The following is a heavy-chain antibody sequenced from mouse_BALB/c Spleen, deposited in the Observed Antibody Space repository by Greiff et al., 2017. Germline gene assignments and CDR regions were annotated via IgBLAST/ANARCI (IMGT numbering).Heavy chain of an antibody. CDR1: GYTFTSYW. V-gene: IGHV1-87*01. D-gene: IGHD2-1*01. CDR2: IYPGDGDT. Sequence: VQLQQSGAELARPGASVKLFCKASGYTFTSYWMQWVKQRPGQGLEWIGAIYPGDGDTRYTQKFKGKATLTADKSSSTAYMQLSSLASEDSAVYYCAGGNPAWFAYWGQGTLVTVSA. J-gene: IGHJ3*01. CDR3: AGGNPAWFAY.